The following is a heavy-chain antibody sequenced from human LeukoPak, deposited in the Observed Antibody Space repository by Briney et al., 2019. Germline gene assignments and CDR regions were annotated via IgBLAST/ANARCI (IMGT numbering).Heavy chain of an antibody. Sequence: PGGSLRLSCAASGFTFSHYGMHWVRQAPGKGLEWVSYISGSGSTITYADSVKGRFIISRDNAKNSLYLQMNSLRAEDTAVFYCARDGRRSVAGTFRNFDLWGRGTLVTVSS. J-gene: IGHJ2*01. D-gene: IGHD6-19*01. V-gene: IGHV3-48*04. CDR1: GFTFSHYG. CDR2: ISGSGSTI. CDR3: ARDGRRSVAGTFRNFDL.